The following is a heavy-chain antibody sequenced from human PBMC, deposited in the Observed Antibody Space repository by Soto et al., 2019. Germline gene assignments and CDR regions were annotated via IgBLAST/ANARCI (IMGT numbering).Heavy chain of an antibody. Sequence: GGSLRLSCAASGFTFSSYSMNWVRQAPGKGLEWVSSISSSSSYIYYADSVKGRFTISRDNAKNSLYLQMNSLRAEDTAVYYCARTVPGRLRSYFDYWGQGTLVTVSS. CDR2: ISSSSSYI. CDR3: ARTVPGRLRSYFDY. CDR1: GFTFSSYS. V-gene: IGHV3-21*01. J-gene: IGHJ4*02. D-gene: IGHD2-15*01.